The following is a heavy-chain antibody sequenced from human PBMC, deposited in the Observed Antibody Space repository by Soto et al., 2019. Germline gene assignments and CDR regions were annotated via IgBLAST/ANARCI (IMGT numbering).Heavy chain of an antibody. CDR1: GFTFTSSA. J-gene: IGHJ6*02. CDR2: IVVGSGNT. Sequence: SVQVSCKASGFTFTSSAAQWVRQARGQRLERIGWIVVGSGNTNYAQKFQERVTITRDMSTSTAYMELSSLRSEDTAVYYCAAENKAYYYYYGMDVWGRVTTVTVSS. CDR3: AAENKAYYYYYGMDV. V-gene: IGHV1-58*01.